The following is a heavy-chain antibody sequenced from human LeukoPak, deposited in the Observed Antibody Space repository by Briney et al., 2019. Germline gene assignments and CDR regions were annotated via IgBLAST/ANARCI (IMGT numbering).Heavy chain of an antibody. J-gene: IGHJ4*02. Sequence: GESLRLSCAASGFTVSSNYMSWIRQPPGKGLEWVSVIYGGGSTYYADSVKGRFTISRDSSKNTLYLQMNSLRAEDTAVYYCARDRGIAAAMDYWGQGSLITVSS. D-gene: IGHD6-13*01. CDR3: ARDRGIAAAMDY. V-gene: IGHV3-53*01. CDR2: IYGGGST. CDR1: GFTVSSNY.